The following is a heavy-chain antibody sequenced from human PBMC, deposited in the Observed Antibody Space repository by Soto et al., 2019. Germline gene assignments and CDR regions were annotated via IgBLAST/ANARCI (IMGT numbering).Heavy chain of an antibody. V-gene: IGHV1-18*01. Sequence: ASVKVSCKASGYTFTSYGISWVRQAPGQGLEWMGWISAYNGNTNYAQKLQGRVTMTTDTSTSTAYMELRSLRSDDTAVYYCARVPPEYCSSTSCYGGDHYFDYWGQGTLVTVS. CDR3: ARVPPEYCSSTSCYGGDHYFDY. CDR2: ISAYNGNT. J-gene: IGHJ4*02. CDR1: GYTFTSYG. D-gene: IGHD2-2*01.